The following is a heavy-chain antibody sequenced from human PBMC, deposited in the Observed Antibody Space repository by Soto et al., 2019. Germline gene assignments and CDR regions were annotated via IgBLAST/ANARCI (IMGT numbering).Heavy chain of an antibody. CDR2: IYYSGST. CDR3: ARSPAATINYYYYYYMDV. V-gene: IGHV4-31*03. Sequence: SETLSLTCTVSGGSISSVCYYWSWIRQHPGKGLEWIGYIYYSGSTYYNPSLKSRVTISVDTSKNQFSLKLSSVTAADTAVYYCARSPAATINYYYYYYMDVWGKGTTVTVSS. D-gene: IGHD2-15*01. J-gene: IGHJ6*03. CDR1: GGSISSVCYY.